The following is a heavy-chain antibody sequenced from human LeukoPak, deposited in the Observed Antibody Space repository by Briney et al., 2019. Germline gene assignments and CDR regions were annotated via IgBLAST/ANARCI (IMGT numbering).Heavy chain of an antibody. J-gene: IGHJ3*02. CDR2: ISDNGGET. CDR1: GFTFTDYA. V-gene: IGHV3-23*01. Sequence: GGSLRLSCAASGFTFTDYAMSWVRQAPEKGLEWISTISDNGGETYYADSVKGRFAISRDNSKNTLSLQMNSLRLEDTAVYYCAKDSWSRNGIYDPFDIWGQGTLVTVSS. CDR3: AKDSWSRNGIYDPFDI. D-gene: IGHD2-8*01.